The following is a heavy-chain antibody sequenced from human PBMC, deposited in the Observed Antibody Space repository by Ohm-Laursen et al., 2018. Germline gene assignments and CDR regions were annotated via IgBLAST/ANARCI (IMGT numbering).Heavy chain of an antibody. V-gene: IGHV3-53*01. CDR3: AKVEGYAGAH. J-gene: IGHJ4*02. D-gene: IGHD3-16*01. Sequence: GSLRLSCTASGFTINNNYMNWARQAPGKGLEWVSVIYSGGSTYYADSVKGRFTISRDNSKNTLYLQMNSLRAEDTAVYYCAKVEGYAGAHWGQGTLVTVSS. CDR1: GFTINNNY. CDR2: IYSGGST.